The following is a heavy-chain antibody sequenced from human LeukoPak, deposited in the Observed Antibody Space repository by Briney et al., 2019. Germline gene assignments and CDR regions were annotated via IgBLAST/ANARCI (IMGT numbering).Heavy chain of an antibody. CDR2: IYTSGST. CDR1: GGSISSYY. J-gene: IGHJ3*02. CDR3: ASAPTIAAAGIDAFDI. D-gene: IGHD6-13*01. Sequence: PSETLSLTCTVSGGSISSYYWSWIRQPPGKGLEWIGYIYTSGSTNYNPSLKSRVTISVDTSKNQFSLKLSSVTAADTAVYYCASAPTIAAAGIDAFDIWGQGTMVTVSS. V-gene: IGHV4-4*09.